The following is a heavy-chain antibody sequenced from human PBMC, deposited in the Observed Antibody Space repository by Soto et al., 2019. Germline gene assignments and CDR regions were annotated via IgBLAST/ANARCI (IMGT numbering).Heavy chain of an antibody. Sequence: QVQLVQSGAEVKKPGASVKVSCEASGYTFTSYTIHWMRQAPGQRLEWMGWIDAGNGNTQYSQKFQGRVTFTRDTSASTAYMELNSLRAEDTAVYYCARGLYNQGGYWGQGTLVTVSS. CDR2: IDAGNGNT. CDR1: GYTFTSYT. CDR3: ARGLYNQGGY. D-gene: IGHD3-3*01. V-gene: IGHV1-3*01. J-gene: IGHJ4*02.